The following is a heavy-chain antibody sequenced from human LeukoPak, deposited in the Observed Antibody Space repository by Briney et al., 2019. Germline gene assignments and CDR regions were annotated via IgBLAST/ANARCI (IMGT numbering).Heavy chain of an antibody. CDR1: GGSISSSSYY. J-gene: IGHJ5*02. V-gene: IGHV4-39*07. CDR3: ARSEYNWFDP. Sequence: PSETLPLTCTVSGGSISSSSYYWGWIRQPPGKGLEWIGSIYYSGSTNYNPSLKSRVTISVDTSKNQFSLKLSSVTAADTAVYYCARSEYNWFDPWGQGTLVTVSS. CDR2: IYYSGST. D-gene: IGHD3-10*01.